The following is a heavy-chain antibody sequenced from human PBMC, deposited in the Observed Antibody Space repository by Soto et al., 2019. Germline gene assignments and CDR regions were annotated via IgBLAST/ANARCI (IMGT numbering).Heavy chain of an antibody. CDR3: ARRGLSRSSAFRYHYYGMDV. D-gene: IGHD6-6*01. V-gene: IGHV1-8*01. CDR2: MNPNSGNT. Sequence: QVQLVQSGAEVKKPGASVKVSCKASGYTFTSYDINWVRQATGQGLEWMGWMNPNSGNTGYAQKFQGRATMTRNTSISTAYMELNSLRSEDTAVYYCARRGLSRSSAFRYHYYGMDVWGQGTTVTVSS. J-gene: IGHJ6*02. CDR1: GYTFTSYD.